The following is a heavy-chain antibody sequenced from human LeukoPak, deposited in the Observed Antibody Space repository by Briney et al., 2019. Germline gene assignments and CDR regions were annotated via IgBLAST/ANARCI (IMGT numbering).Heavy chain of an antibody. CDR2: IYYSGST. D-gene: IGHD6-19*01. V-gene: IGHV4-59*08. Sequence: PSETLSLTCTVSGGSISSYYWSWIRQPPGKGLEWIGYIYYSGSTNYNPSLKSRVTISVDTSKKQFSLKLSYVTAADTAVYYCARHIGEPGIAVPGVAFDTWGQGTMVTVSS. CDR1: GGSISSYY. CDR3: ARHIGEPGIAVPGVAFDT. J-gene: IGHJ3*02.